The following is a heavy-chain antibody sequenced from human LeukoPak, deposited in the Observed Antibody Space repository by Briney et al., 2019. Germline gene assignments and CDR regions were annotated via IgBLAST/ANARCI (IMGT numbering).Heavy chain of an antibody. J-gene: IGHJ4*02. Sequence: PGGSLRLSCAASGFTVSSNYMSWVRQAPGKGLEWVSAIYSGGSTYYADSVKGRFTISRDNSKNTLYLQMNSLRAEDTAVYYCAGDSSGYYYVRGWDYWGQGTLVTVSS. D-gene: IGHD3-22*01. CDR3: AGDSSGYYYVRGWDY. CDR2: IYSGGST. CDR1: GFTVSSNY. V-gene: IGHV3-66*01.